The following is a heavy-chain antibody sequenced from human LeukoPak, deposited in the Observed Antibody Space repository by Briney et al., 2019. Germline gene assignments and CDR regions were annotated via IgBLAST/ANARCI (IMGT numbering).Heavy chain of an antibody. D-gene: IGHD3-9*01. CDR3: ARGDYDTLTGYWNWFDP. CDR1: GVSISSYY. Sequence: SETLSLTCTVSGVSISSYYWNWIRQSPGKGLEWIGYIYYSGTTKYNPSLTSRVTISVDTSKNQFSLKLNSVTAADTAVYFCARGDYDTLTGYWNWFDPWGQGTLVTVSS. V-gene: IGHV4-59*01. J-gene: IGHJ5*02. CDR2: IYYSGTT.